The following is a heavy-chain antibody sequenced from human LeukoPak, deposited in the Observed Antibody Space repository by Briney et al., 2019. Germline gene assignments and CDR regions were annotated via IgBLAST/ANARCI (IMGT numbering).Heavy chain of an antibody. J-gene: IGHJ6*03. CDR1: GFTLSSYA. Sequence: PGGSLRLSCAASGFTLSSYAMHWVRQAPGKGLEYVSAISKNGGNTYYANSVKGRFSISRDNSKNTLYLQMGSLRTEDMAVYYCARVGEGRYYQYYYIDVWGKGTTVTVSS. CDR3: ARVGEGRYYQYYYIDV. D-gene: IGHD1-26*01. CDR2: ISKNGGNT. V-gene: IGHV3-64*01.